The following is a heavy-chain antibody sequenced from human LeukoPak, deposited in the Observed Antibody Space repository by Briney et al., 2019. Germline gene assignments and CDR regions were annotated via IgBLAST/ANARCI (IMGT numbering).Heavy chain of an antibody. V-gene: IGHV3-53*01. CDR2: IYSGGST. CDR1: GFTVSSNY. CDR3: ARSHYDILTGYYRPYYFDY. D-gene: IGHD3-9*01. Sequence: GGSLRLSCAASGFTVSSNYMSWVRQAPGKGLKWVSVIYSGGSTYYADSVKGRFTISRDNSKNTLYLQMNSLRAEDTAVYYCARSHYDILTGYYRPYYFDYWGQGTLVTVSS. J-gene: IGHJ4*02.